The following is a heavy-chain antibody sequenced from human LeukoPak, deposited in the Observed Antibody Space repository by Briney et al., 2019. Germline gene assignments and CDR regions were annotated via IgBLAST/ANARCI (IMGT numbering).Heavy chain of an antibody. V-gene: IGHV4-59*01. CDR3: ARHTRGDAFDI. Sequence: SETLSLTCTVSCGSIRNYYWSWIRQPPGKGLEWIGNIYYSGSTRNNPSLKSRVTISADTSKNQLSLKLSSVTAADTAVYYCARHTRGDAFDIWGQGTMVTVSS. J-gene: IGHJ3*02. CDR2: IYYSGST. CDR1: CGSIRNYY. D-gene: IGHD2-2*02.